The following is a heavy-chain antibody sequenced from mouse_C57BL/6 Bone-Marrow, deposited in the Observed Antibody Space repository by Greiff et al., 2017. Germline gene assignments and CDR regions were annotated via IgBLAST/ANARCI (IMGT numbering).Heavy chain of an antibody. J-gene: IGHJ2*01. V-gene: IGHV1-54*01. D-gene: IGHD1-1*01. CDR3: VFIYCDY. CDR1: GYAFTNYL. Sequence: QVQLQQSGAELVRPGTSVKVSCKASGYAFTNYLIKWVKQRPGQGLEWIGVINPGSGGTNYNEKFKGKATLTADKSSSTAYMQLSSLTSEDSAVYFCVFIYCDYWGQGTTLTVSS. CDR2: INPGSGGT.